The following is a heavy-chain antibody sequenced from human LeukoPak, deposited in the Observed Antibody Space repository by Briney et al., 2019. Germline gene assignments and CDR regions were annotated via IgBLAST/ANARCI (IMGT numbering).Heavy chain of an antibody. D-gene: IGHD3-22*01. CDR1: GGSISNYF. CDR3: ARGVFYYDTSGRGYYFDY. Sequence: SETLSLTCTVSGGSISNYFWSWMRQPPGKGLEWIGWIIYSGSTNYNPSLKSRVTMSVDTSKNQFSLKLSSVTAANTAVYYCARGVFYYDTSGRGYYFDYWGQGTLVTVSS. CDR2: IIYSGST. V-gene: IGHV4-59*12. J-gene: IGHJ4*02.